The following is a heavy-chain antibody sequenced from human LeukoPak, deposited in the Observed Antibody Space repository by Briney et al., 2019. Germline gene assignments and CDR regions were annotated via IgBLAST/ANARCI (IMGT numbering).Heavy chain of an antibody. D-gene: IGHD5-12*01. V-gene: IGHV3-7*03. CDR2: MSPDENEK. J-gene: IGHJ4*02. CDR1: EFTFTNYW. CDR3: LGYGNDNP. Sequence: PGGSLRLSCAITEFTFTNYWKNWVRQASGKGLEWVANMSPDENEKKYVDSVKGRFTISTDNAKKTLYLQMNSLRVEDTVIYYCLGYGNDNPWGQGALVTVSS.